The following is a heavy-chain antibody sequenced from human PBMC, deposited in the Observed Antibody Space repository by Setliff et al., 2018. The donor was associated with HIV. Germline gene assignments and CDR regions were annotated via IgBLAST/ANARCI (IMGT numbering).Heavy chain of an antibody. V-gene: IGHV4-30-4*01. J-gene: IGHJ5*01. Sequence: SETLSLTCTVSGGSISSGDYYWSWIRQHPGKGLDWIGYIYYSGSTYYNPSLKSRVNMFIDVSKKQFSLKVASVTAADTAVYYCVRQHGDYAFGSWGQGTLVTVSS. CDR2: IYYSGST. CDR3: VRQHGDYAFGS. CDR1: GGSISSGDYY. D-gene: IGHD4-17*01.